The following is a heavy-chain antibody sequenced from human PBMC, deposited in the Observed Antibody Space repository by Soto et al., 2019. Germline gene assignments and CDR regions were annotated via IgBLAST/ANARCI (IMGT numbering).Heavy chain of an antibody. D-gene: IGHD2-2*01. J-gene: IGHJ4*02. CDR2: ISGSGGST. CDR1: VFTFNRYA. Sequence: GPLRLSCAASVFTFNRYAMSWVRQAPGKGLEWVSAISGSGGSTYYADSVKGRFTISRDNSKNTLYLQMNSLRAEDTAVYYCASLSAPVDHWGQGIRVTVSA. CDR3: ASLSAPVDH. V-gene: IGHV3-23*01.